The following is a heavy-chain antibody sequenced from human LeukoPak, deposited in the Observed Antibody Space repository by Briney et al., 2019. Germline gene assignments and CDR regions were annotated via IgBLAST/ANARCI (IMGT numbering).Heavy chain of an antibody. D-gene: IGHD3-10*02. CDR3: AELGITMIGGV. CDR1: GFTFNAYG. CDR2: IQYDGSNQ. J-gene: IGHJ6*04. V-gene: IGHV3-30*02. Sequence: GGSLRLSCAAPGFTFNAYGMHWVRQAPGKGLEWVAYIQYDGSNQQYADSVKGRFSISRDNAKNSLYLQMNSLRAEDTAVYYCAELGITMIGGVWGKGTTVTISS.